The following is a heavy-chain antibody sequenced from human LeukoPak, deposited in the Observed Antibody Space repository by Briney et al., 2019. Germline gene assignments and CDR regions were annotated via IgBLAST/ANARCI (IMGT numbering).Heavy chain of an antibody. CDR1: GASSSSNY. CDR3: ARDGSALHNWFDP. V-gene: IGHV4-59*01. J-gene: IGHJ5*02. Sequence: SETLSLTCTVSGASSSSNYWSWIRQPPGKGLEWIGYIHNSGSTDYNPSLKSRVTISIDTSKNQFSLRLTSLTAADTAVYYCARDGSALHNWFDPWGQGTLVTVSS. CDR2: IHNSGST. D-gene: IGHD6-19*01.